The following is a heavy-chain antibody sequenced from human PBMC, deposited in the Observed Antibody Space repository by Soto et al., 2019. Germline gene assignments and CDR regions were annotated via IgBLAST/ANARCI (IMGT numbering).Heavy chain of an antibody. J-gene: IGHJ5*02. Sequence: KSSETLSLTCAVSGGSISSGGYSWSWIRHPPGKGLEWIGYIYHSGSTYYNPSLKSRVTISVDRSKNQFSLKLSSVTAADTAVYYCARGFGELLPYNWFDPWGQGTLVTVSS. D-gene: IGHD3-10*01. CDR3: ARGFGELLPYNWFDP. CDR1: GGSISSGGYS. CDR2: IYHSGST. V-gene: IGHV4-30-2*01.